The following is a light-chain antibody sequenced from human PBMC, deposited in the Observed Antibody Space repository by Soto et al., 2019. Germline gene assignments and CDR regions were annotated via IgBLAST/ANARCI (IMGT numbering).Light chain of an antibody. V-gene: IGLV2-14*01. Sequence: SALTQPASVSGSPGQSITISCTGTSSDVGGYNYVSWYQQHPGKAPKLMIYEVSNWPSGVSNRFSGSKSGNTASLTISGLQAEDEADYYCSSYTSSSTLVFGTGTKLTVL. CDR2: EVS. CDR3: SSYTSSSTLV. J-gene: IGLJ1*01. CDR1: SSDVGGYNY.